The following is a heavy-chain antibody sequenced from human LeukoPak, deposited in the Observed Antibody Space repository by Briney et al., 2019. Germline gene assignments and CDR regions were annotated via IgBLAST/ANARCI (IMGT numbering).Heavy chain of an antibody. Sequence: GGSLRLSCAASGFTFKNSWMSWVRQAPGKGLEWVAVISYDESNKWYADSVKGRFTTSRDNSQNTLSLQMNSLRVEDTGVYYCAKDRGDGYNWENYSGFDSWGQGTLVTVSS. CDR3: AKDRGDGYNWENYSGFDS. CDR2: ISYDESNK. CDR1: GFTFKNSW. J-gene: IGHJ4*02. V-gene: IGHV3-30*18. D-gene: IGHD5-24*01.